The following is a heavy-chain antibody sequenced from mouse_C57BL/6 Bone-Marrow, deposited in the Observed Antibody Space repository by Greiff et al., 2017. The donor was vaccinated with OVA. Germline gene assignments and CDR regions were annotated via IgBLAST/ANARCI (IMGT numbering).Heavy chain of an antibody. CDR2: IWSGGST. J-gene: IGHJ4*01. V-gene: IGHV2-4*01. Sequence: QVHVKQSGPGLVQPSQSLSITCTVSGFSLTSYGVHWVRQPPGKGLEWLGVIWSGGSTDYNAAFISRLSISKDNSKSQVFFKMNSLQADDTAIYYCAKKTTGTVAMDYWGQGTSVTVSS. CDR3: AKKTTGTVAMDY. CDR1: GFSLTSYG. D-gene: IGHD1-1*01.